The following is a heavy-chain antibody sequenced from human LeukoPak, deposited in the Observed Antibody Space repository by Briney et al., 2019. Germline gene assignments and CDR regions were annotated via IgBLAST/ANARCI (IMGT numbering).Heavy chain of an antibody. V-gene: IGHV1-2*02. CDR2: INPNSGGT. D-gene: IGHD3-9*01. CDR3: ARVGLRYFDRPYYFDY. Sequence: GASVKVSCKASGYTFTGYYMHWVRQAPGQGLEWMGWINPNSGGTNYAQKFQGRVTMTRDTSISTAYMELSRLRSDDTAVYYCARVGLRYFDRPYYFDYWGQGTLVTVSS. J-gene: IGHJ4*02. CDR1: GYTFTGYY.